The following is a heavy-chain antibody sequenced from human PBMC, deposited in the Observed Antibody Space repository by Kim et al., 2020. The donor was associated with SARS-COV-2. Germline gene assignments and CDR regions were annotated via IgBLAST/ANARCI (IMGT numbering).Heavy chain of an antibody. CDR1: GFTFDDYA. CDR3: AKEYRRDSSGWGYYFDY. V-gene: IGHV3-9*01. Sequence: GGSLRLSCAASGFTFDDYAMHWVRQAPGKGLEWVSGISWNSGSIGYADSVKGRFTISRDNAKNSLYLQMNSLRAEDTALYYCAKEYRRDSSGWGYYFDYWGQGTLVTVSS. D-gene: IGHD6-19*01. CDR2: ISWNSGSI. J-gene: IGHJ4*02.